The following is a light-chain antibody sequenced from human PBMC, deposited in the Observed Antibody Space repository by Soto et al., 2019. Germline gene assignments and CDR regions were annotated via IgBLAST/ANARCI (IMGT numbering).Light chain of an antibody. Sequence: EIVMTQSPATLSVSPGERATLSCRASQSVSSNLAWYQQKPGQAPRLLIYGASTRATGIPARFSGSGSGTEFTLTISSLQSEDFAVYYCQQYNICPLDLGQGTKLEIK. J-gene: IGKJ2*01. V-gene: IGKV3-15*01. CDR1: QSVSSN. CDR3: QQYNICPLD. CDR2: GAS.